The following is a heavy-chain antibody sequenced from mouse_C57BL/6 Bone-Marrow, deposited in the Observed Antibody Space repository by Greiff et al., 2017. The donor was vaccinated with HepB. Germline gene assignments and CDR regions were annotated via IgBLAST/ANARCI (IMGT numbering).Heavy chain of an antibody. CDR2: ISSGGSYT. CDR3: ARRGLTGTNYYFDY. J-gene: IGHJ2*01. D-gene: IGHD4-1*01. CDR1: GFTFSSYG. V-gene: IGHV5-6*02. Sequence: EVMLVESGGDLVKPGGSLKLSCAASGFTFSSYGMSWVRQTPDKRLEWVATISSGGSYTYYPDSVKGRFTISRDNAKNTLYLQMSSLKSEDTAMYYCARRGLTGTNYYFDYWGQGTTLTVSS.